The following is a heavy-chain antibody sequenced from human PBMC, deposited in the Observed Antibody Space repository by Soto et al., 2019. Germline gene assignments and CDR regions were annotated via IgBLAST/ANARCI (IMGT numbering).Heavy chain of an antibody. CDR1: GGSFSGYY. Sequence: PSETLSLTCAVYGGSFSGYYWSWIRQPPGKGLEWIGEINHSGSTNYNPSLKSRVTISVDTSKNQSSLKLSSVTAADTAVYYCARGRVRYYDSSGYPFDYWGQGTLVTVSS. CDR3: ARGRVRYYDSSGYPFDY. V-gene: IGHV4-34*01. D-gene: IGHD3-22*01. J-gene: IGHJ4*02. CDR2: INHSGST.